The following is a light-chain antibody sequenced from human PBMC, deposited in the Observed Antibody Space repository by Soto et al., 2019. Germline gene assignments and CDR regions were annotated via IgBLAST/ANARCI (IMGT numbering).Light chain of an antibody. Sequence: ELVMTLSAVAVSVSRRKRTTVACRASQRVSSDVAGYQQKPGQAPRLLIYGASTRATGTPARFSGSGSGTKFTLSISSLQSEDFAVYYCQQYNNWPITFGQGTRLEI. CDR1: QRVSSD. V-gene: IGKV3D-15*01. CDR3: QQYNNWPIT. CDR2: GAS. J-gene: IGKJ5*01.